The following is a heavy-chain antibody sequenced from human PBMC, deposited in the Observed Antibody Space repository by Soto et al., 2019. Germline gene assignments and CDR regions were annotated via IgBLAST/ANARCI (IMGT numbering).Heavy chain of an antibody. D-gene: IGHD6-13*01. Sequence: GGSLRLSCAASGFTFSSYAMSWVRQAPGKGLEWVSAISGSGGSTYYADSVKGRFTLSRDNSKNTLYLQMNRLRAEDTAVYYCAKDLIAAAGTDRSDYWGQGTLVTVSS. CDR3: AKDLIAAAGTDRSDY. V-gene: IGHV3-23*01. CDR1: GFTFSSYA. J-gene: IGHJ4*02. CDR2: ISGSGGST.